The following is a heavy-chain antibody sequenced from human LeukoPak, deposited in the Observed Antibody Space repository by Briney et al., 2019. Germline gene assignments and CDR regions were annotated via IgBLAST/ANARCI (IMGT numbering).Heavy chain of an antibody. D-gene: IGHD2-2*01. Sequence: PGGSLRLSCVASGFTFYTYDMSWVRQVPGKGLEWVSSISYHGHRTYYTDSVKGRFTISRDNPKNTLYLQMNSLRAEDTAIYYCVREAEIVVVPAAVSRTGVSFAYWGQGTLVTVSS. J-gene: IGHJ4*02. CDR3: VREAEIVVVPAAVSRTGVSFAY. CDR1: GFTFYTYD. V-gene: IGHV3-23*01. CDR2: ISYHGHRT.